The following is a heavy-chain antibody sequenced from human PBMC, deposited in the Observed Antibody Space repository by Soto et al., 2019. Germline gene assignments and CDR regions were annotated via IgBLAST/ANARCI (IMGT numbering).Heavy chain of an antibody. V-gene: IGHV3-64*01. D-gene: IGHD6-6*01. CDR3: AGRARPDFYYMDV. CDR1: GFTLSGYA. J-gene: IGHJ6*03. Sequence: GGSLRLSCAASGFTLSGYAMDWVRQAPGKGLEYVSGISSNGVGTYYANSVQGRFTISRDNSKNTVYLQMGSLRPEDLAVYYCAGRARPDFYYMDVGGKGTRVTVS. CDR2: ISSNGVGT.